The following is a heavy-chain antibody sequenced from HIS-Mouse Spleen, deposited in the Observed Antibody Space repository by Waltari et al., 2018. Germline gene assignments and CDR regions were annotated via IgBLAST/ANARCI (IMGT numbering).Heavy chain of an antibody. CDR1: GGPISSSSYN. CDR2: IYYSGST. J-gene: IGHJ2*01. D-gene: IGHD6-13*01. Sequence: QLQLQESGPGLVKPSETLSLTCTVSGGPISSSSYNWGWIRQPPGKGLGWIGSIYYSGSTYYNPSLKSRVTISVDTSKNQFSLKLSSVTAADTAVYYCAREIPYSSSWYDWYFDLWGRGTLVTVSS. CDR3: AREIPYSSSWYDWYFDL. V-gene: IGHV4-39*07.